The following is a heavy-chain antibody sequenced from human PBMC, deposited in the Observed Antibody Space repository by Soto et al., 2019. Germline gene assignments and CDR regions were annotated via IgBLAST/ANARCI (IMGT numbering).Heavy chain of an antibody. Sequence: QVQLVESGGGVVQPGRSLRLSCAASGFTFSSYGMHWVRQAPGKGLEWVAVIWYDGSNKYYADSVKGRFTISRDNSKNTLYLQMNSLRAEDTAVYYCARDLGRYYYYMDVWGKGTTVTVSS. V-gene: IGHV3-33*01. J-gene: IGHJ6*03. D-gene: IGHD3-10*01. CDR2: IWYDGSNK. CDR1: GFTFSSYG. CDR3: ARDLGRYYYYMDV.